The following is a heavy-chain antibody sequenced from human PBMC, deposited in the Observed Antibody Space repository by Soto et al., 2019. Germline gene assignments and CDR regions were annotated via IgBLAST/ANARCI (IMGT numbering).Heavy chain of an antibody. J-gene: IGHJ6*02. Sequence: SETLSLTCSVSGGSISSGPYSWGWIRQPPGKGLEWIGTFYYSGRTFYNPSLESRVTISVDPSKNQFSLKLNSVTAADTAVYYCARDLWGYCGTDCYPLDVWGQGTTVT. V-gene: IGHV4-39*07. CDR2: FYYSGRT. D-gene: IGHD2-21*02. CDR3: ARDLWGYCGTDCYPLDV. CDR1: GGSISSGPYS.